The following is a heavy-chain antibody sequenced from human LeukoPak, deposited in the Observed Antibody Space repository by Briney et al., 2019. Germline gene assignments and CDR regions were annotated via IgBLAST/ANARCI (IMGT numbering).Heavy chain of an antibody. Sequence: GGSLRLSWAAAGFTFNNYGMHWVRQAPGKGLEWVAVISYDGSKKFYADSVKGRFTISRDNSKNTLSLQLDSLRAEDTAVYYCAKELRAYRYGEHWGQGILVTVSS. CDR3: AKELRAYRYGEH. D-gene: IGHD5-18*01. V-gene: IGHV3-30*18. CDR2: ISYDGSKK. J-gene: IGHJ4*02. CDR1: GFTFNNYG.